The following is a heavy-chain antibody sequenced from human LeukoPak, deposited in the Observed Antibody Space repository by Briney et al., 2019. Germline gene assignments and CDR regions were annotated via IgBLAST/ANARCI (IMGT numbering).Heavy chain of an antibody. V-gene: IGHV4-30-4*08. CDR1: GGSISSGDYY. CDR3: ARASGSYDAVDY. CDR2: IYYSGST. Sequence: KXSETLSLTCTVSGGSISSGDYYWSWIRQPPGKGLEWIGYIYYSGSTYYNPSLKSRVAISVDTSKNQFSLKLSSVTAADTAVYYCARASGSYDAVDYWGQGTLVTVSS. J-gene: IGHJ4*02. D-gene: IGHD1-26*01.